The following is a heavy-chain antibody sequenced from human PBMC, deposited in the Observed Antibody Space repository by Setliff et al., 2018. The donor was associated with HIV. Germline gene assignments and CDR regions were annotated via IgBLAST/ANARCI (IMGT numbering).Heavy chain of an antibody. J-gene: IGHJ4*02. CDR1: GFTFSDYY. D-gene: IGHD1-26*01. V-gene: IGHV3-11*05. CDR3: AKDLLMGGNYPF. CDR2: ISSSSSYT. Sequence: PGGSLRLSCAASGFTFSDYYMSWIRQAPGKGLKWVSYISSSSSYTNYADSVKGRFTISRDNSRNTVSLQMNSLRVEDTATYYCAKDLLMGGNYPFWGQGTQVTVS.